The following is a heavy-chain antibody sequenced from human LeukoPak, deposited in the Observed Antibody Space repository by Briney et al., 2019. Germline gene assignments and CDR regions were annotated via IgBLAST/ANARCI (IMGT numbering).Heavy chain of an antibody. D-gene: IGHD4-23*01. CDR1: GCTFSDHY. CDR3: VRVLSYGGHWFVDY. V-gene: IGHV3-72*01. CDR2: IRNEANSYTT. Sequence: PGGSQRLSCAASGCTFSDHYMYWVRLAPGKGLELLGRIRNEANSYTTEYAASVKGRFTISRDDSKNSLYLQMTSLRPEDTAVYYCVRVLSYGGHWFVDYWGQGTMVTVSS. J-gene: IGHJ4*02.